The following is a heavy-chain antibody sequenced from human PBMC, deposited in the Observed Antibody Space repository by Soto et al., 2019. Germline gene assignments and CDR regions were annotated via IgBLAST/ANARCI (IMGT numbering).Heavy chain of an antibody. CDR1: GYTFTSYA. CDR2: INAGNGNT. CDR3: AREFIVGASTDY. J-gene: IGHJ4*02. D-gene: IGHD1-26*01. Sequence: QVQLVQSGAEVKKPGASVKVSCKASGYTFTSYAMHWVRQAPGQRLEWMGWINAGNGNTKYSQKFQGRVTITRDTSASTAYMELSSLRSEDTAVYYCAREFIVGASTDYWGQGTLVTVSS. V-gene: IGHV1-3*01.